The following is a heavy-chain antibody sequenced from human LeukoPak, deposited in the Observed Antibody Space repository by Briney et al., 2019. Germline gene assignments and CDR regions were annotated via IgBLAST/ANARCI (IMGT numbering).Heavy chain of an antibody. CDR1: GGSISSGSYY. Sequence: SETLSLTCTVSGGSISSGSYYGSSVRQPAGKGLGWIGRIYISGSTNYNPSLKSRVTISVETSQNQFSLQLSSVAAAETAVYYCSRSGSDSAYYYYMDVWGKGTTVTISS. D-gene: IGHD3-10*01. CDR2: IYISGST. CDR3: SRSGSDSAYYYYMDV. J-gene: IGHJ6*03. V-gene: IGHV4-61*02.